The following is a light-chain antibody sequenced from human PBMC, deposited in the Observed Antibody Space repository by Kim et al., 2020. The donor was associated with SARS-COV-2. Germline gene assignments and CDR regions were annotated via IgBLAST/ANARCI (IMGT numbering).Light chain of an antibody. CDR1: QSVLSNY. V-gene: IGKV3-20*01. J-gene: IGKJ1*01. CDR2: GAS. Sequence: SPGQSATLSCWPGQSVLSNYLAWSRQKPGQAPTLLIYGASSRATGIPDRFSGGGSGTDFTLTITRLEPEDFAVYYCQQYSSSPATFGQGTKVDIK. CDR3: QQYSSSPAT.